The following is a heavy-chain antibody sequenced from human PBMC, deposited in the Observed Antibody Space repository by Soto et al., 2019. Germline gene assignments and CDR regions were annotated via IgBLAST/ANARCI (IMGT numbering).Heavy chain of an antibody. Sequence: QVQLVESGGGVVQPGRSLRLSCAASGFTFSSYGMHWVRQAPGKGLEWVAVISYDGSNKYYADSVKGRFTISRDNSKNTLYLQMNSLRAEDTAVYYCAKDLPMIVVVSDGGMDVWGQGTTVTVSS. CDR3: AKDLPMIVVVSDGGMDV. D-gene: IGHD3-22*01. CDR2: ISYDGSNK. V-gene: IGHV3-30*18. CDR1: GFTFSSYG. J-gene: IGHJ6*02.